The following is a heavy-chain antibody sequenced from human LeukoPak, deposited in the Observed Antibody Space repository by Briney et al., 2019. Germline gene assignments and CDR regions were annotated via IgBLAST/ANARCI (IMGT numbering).Heavy chain of an antibody. CDR3: ARESSGYFY. D-gene: IGHD3-22*01. Sequence: PGGSLRLSXAASGFNFSSYSMNWVRQAPGKGLEWVSSISSSSSFRYYADSVKGRFTISRDNAKNSLYLQMNSLRAEDTAVCYCARESSGYFYWGQGTLVTVSS. V-gene: IGHV3-21*01. CDR1: GFNFSSYS. CDR2: ISSSSSFR. J-gene: IGHJ4*02.